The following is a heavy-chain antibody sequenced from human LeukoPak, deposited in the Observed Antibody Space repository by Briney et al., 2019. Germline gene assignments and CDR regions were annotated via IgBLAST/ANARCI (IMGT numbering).Heavy chain of an antibody. J-gene: IGHJ4*02. CDR1: GYIFDRYA. D-gene: IGHD3-10*01. CDR3: VRELETMVRGVVVDY. V-gene: IGHV7-4-1*01. CDR2: INTNSGNP. Sequence: AASVKVSCKASGYIFDRYAMNWVRQAPGQGLEWMGWINTNSGNPTYAQGFTGRLVFSLDTSVSTAYLQMFNLKAEDTAVYYCVRELETMVRGVVVDYWGQGTLVYVSS.